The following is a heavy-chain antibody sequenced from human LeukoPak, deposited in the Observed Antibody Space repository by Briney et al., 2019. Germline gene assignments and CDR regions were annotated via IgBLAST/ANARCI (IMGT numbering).Heavy chain of an antibody. Sequence: SETLSLTCTGSGVSFSSGSYYWSWIRQPPGKGLEWIVYIYYSGRTNDNPSLKSRVTIPVDTSKMQFSLKLTSVSAADPAVYYCARCNDDSGAFDMWGQGTMVTVFS. J-gene: IGHJ3*02. CDR1: GVSFSSGSYY. CDR3: ARCNDDSGAFDM. CDR2: IYYSGRT. D-gene: IGHD4-17*01. V-gene: IGHV4-61*01.